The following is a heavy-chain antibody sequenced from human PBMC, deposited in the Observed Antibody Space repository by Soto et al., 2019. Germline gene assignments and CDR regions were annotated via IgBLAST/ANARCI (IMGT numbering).Heavy chain of an antibody. J-gene: IGHJ6*02. Sequence: EPLSLTCTVSGGSISSYYWSWIRQPPGKGLEWIGYIYYSGSTNYNPSLKSRVTISVDTSKNQFSLKLSSVTAADTAVYYCAREMVRDRYYYGMDVWGQGTTVTVSS. CDR2: IYYSGST. CDR3: AREMVRDRYYYGMDV. CDR1: GGSISSYY. D-gene: IGHD3-10*01. V-gene: IGHV4-59*01.